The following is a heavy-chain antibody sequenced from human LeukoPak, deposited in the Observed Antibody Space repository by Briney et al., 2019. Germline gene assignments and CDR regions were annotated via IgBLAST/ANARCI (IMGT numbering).Heavy chain of an antibody. Sequence: SETLSLTCAVYGGSFSGYYWSWIRQPPGKGLEWIGYIYYSGSTYYNPSLKSRVTISVDTSKNQFSLKLSSVTAADTAVYYCARQRARVRTSFDYWGQGTLVTVSS. V-gene: IGHV4-59*08. J-gene: IGHJ4*02. D-gene: IGHD2-2*01. CDR1: GGSFSGYY. CDR3: ARQRARVRTSFDY. CDR2: IYYSGST.